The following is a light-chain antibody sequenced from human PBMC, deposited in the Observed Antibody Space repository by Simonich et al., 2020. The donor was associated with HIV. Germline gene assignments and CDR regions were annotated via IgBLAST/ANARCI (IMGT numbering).Light chain of an antibody. J-gene: IGKJ1*01. V-gene: IGKV1-9*01. CDR3: QQYYSYPWT. Sequence: IQLTQSPSFLSASVGDRVTITCRASQGISSYLAWYQKKPGKSPKLLIYAASTLQSGVPSRFSGSGSGTDFNLTISCLQSEDFATYYCQQYYSYPWTFGQGTKVEIK. CDR2: AAS. CDR1: QGISSY.